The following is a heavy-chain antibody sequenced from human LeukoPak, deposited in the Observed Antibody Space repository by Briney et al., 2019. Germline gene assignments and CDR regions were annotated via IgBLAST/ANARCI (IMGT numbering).Heavy chain of an antibody. Sequence: PGGSLRLSCAASGFTFSSYAMHWVRQVPGKGLEYVSAISSNGGSTYYANSVKGRFTISRDNSKNTLYLQMGSLRAEHVAVYYCARYSSSWYSLDYWGQGTLVTVSS. V-gene: IGHV3-64*01. D-gene: IGHD6-13*01. J-gene: IGHJ4*02. CDR2: ISSNGGST. CDR1: GFTFSSYA. CDR3: ARYSSSWYSLDY.